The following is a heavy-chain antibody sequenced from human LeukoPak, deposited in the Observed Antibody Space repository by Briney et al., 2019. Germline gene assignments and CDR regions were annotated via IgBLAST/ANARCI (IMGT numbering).Heavy chain of an antibody. V-gene: IGHV3-48*01. Sequence: GGSLRLSCAASGFTFSSYSMNWVRQAPGKGLEWVSYISSSSSTIYYADSVKGRFTISRDNAKNSLYLQMNSLRAEDTAVYYCAKDLTSRRGDWLLYPTDYWGQGTLVTVSS. CDR1: GFTFSSYS. CDR3: AKDLTSRRGDWLLYPTDY. CDR2: ISSSSSTI. D-gene: IGHD3/OR15-3a*01. J-gene: IGHJ4*02.